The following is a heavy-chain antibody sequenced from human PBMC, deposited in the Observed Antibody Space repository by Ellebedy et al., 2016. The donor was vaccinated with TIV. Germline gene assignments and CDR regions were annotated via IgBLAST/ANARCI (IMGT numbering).Heavy chain of an antibody. J-gene: IGHJ3*02. Sequence: AASVKVSCKASGYTFTSYGISWVRQAPGQGLEWMGWISAYNGNTNYAQKLQGRVTMTTDTSTSTAYMELRSLRSDDTAVYYCARDIAPASYGSIDAFDIWGQGTMVTVSS. CDR3: ARDIAPASYGSIDAFDI. D-gene: IGHD5-18*01. CDR1: GYTFTSYG. V-gene: IGHV1-18*01. CDR2: ISAYNGNT.